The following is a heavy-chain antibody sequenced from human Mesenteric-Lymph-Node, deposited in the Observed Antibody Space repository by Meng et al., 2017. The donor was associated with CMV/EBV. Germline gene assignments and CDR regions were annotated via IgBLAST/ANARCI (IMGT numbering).Heavy chain of an antibody. D-gene: IGHD3-3*01. V-gene: IGHV3-23*01. CDR2: ISGSGGST. J-gene: IGHJ4*02. CDR1: GFTFSSYA. Sequence: GESLKISCAASGFTFSSYAMSWVRQAPGKGLEWVSAISGSGGSTYYADSVKGRFTISRDNSKNTLYLQMNSLRAEDTAAYYCAKGEGSDFWSGYYPDYWGQGTLVTVSS. CDR3: AKGEGSDFWSGYYPDY.